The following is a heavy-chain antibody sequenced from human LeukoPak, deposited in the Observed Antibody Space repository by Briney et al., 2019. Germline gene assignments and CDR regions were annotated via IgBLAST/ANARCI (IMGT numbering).Heavy chain of an antibody. CDR2: INSDGSAT. V-gene: IGHV3-74*01. J-gene: IGHJ6*02. CDR3: ASDSPYYGVDV. Sequence: GGSLRLSCAASGFPFSSYWMHWVRQVPGKELLWVSRINSDGSATIYADSVRGRFTISRDNAKNTLYLQMSGLRVEDTAVYHCASDSPYYGVDVWGQGTTVTVSS. CDR1: GFPFSSYW.